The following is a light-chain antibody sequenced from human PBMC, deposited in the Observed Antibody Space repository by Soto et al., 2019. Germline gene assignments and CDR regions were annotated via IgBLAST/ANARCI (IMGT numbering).Light chain of an antibody. CDR3: SSYTSNSTYV. CDR1: SSDVGGYNS. Sequence: QSALTQPASVSGSPGQSITISCTGTSSDVGGYNSVSWYQQHPGKAPKLMIYNVSNRPSGISDRFSGSRSGNTASLTISGLQGEDEADYYCSSYTSNSTYVFGTGTKLTVL. J-gene: IGLJ1*01. V-gene: IGLV2-14*03. CDR2: NVS.